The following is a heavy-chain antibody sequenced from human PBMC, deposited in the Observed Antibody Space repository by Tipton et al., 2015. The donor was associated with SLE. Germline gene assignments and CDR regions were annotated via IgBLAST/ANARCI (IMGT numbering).Heavy chain of an antibody. CDR1: GGSISSSSYY. V-gene: IGHV4-61*05. D-gene: IGHD3-16*01. CDR2: IYDSGST. CDR3: ARIARLRFGGDVFDI. Sequence: TLSLTCTVSGGSISSSSYYWGWIRQPPGKGLEWIGYIYDSGSTSYKPSLKTRVTISVDTSKNQFSLKLTSVTAADTAVYHCARIARLRFGGDVFDIWGQGTMVTVSS. J-gene: IGHJ3*02.